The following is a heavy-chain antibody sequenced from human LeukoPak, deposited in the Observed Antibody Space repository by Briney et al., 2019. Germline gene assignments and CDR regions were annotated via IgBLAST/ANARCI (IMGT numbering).Heavy chain of an antibody. Sequence: SETLSLTCTVSGYSISSGYYWCWIRQPPGKGLEWIGSIYHSGSTYYNPSLKSRVTISVDTSKNQFSLKLSSVTAADTAVYYCATESYYYDSSGYYPGAFDIWGQGTMVTVSS. CDR3: ATESYYYDSSGYYPGAFDI. V-gene: IGHV4-38-2*02. CDR2: IYHSGST. CDR1: GYSISSGYY. D-gene: IGHD3-22*01. J-gene: IGHJ3*02.